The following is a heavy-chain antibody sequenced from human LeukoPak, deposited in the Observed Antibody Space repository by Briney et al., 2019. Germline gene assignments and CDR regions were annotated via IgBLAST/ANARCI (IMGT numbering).Heavy chain of an antibody. CDR2: IYHSGST. J-gene: IGHJ4*02. CDR1: GDSVSNNNW. V-gene: IGHV4-4*02. Sequence: PSETLSLTCAVSGDSVSNNNWWSWVRQPPGKGLEWIGEIYHSGSTNYNPSLKSRVTISVDKSKNQFSLRLSSVTAADTAVYYGAREATYCLKYWGQGTLVTVSS. CDR3: AREATYCLKY. D-gene: IGHD2-21*02.